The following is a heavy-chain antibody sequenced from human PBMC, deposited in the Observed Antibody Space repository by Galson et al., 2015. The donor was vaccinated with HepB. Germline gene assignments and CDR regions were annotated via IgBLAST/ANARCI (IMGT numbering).Heavy chain of an antibody. Sequence: SVKVSCKASGYTFTSYYMHWVRQAPGQGLQWMGIINPSGDYTSYAQKFQGRVTMTRDTSTTTVYMELSSLRSEETAVYYCARATGTNWDWYFDLWGRGTLVTVSS. J-gene: IGHJ2*01. D-gene: IGHD7-27*01. CDR2: INPSGDYT. CDR3: ARATGTNWDWYFDL. V-gene: IGHV1-46*01. CDR1: GYTFTSYY.